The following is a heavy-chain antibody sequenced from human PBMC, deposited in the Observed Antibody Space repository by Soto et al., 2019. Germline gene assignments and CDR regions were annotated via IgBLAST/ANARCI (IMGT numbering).Heavy chain of an antibody. J-gene: IGHJ4*02. V-gene: IGHV4-31*03. CDR1: GGSISSSSYY. Sequence: SETLSLTCTVSGGSISSSSYYWGWIRQPPGKGLEWIGYIYSSGGTYYNPSLKSRVTISVDTSKNQFSLKLSSVTAADTAVYYCARDPLGTGYFDYWGQGTLVTVSS. CDR3: ARDPLGTGYFDY. CDR2: IYSSGGT. D-gene: IGHD1-26*01.